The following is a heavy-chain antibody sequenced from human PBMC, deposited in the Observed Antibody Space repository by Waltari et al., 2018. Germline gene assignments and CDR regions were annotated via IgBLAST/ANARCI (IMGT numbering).Heavy chain of an antibody. CDR2: ISSSSSYI. V-gene: IGHV3-21*01. J-gene: IGHJ4*02. Sequence: EVQLVESGGGLVKPGGSLRLSCAASGFTFSSYSMNWVRQAPGKGLEWVSSISSSSSYIYYADSVQGRFTISRDNAKNSLYLQMNSLRAEDTAVYYCAVTYDYGDYSPFDYWGQGTLVTVSS. CDR3: AVTYDYGDYSPFDY. D-gene: IGHD4-17*01. CDR1: GFTFSSYS.